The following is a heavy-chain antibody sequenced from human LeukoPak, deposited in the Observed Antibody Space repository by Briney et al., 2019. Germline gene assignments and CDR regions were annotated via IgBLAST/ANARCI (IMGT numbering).Heavy chain of an antibody. J-gene: IGHJ4*02. CDR1: GYTFNDFY. V-gene: IGHV1-2*02. Sequence: ASVKVSCKTSGYTFNDFYIHWLRQAPGQGPEWMGWIMPYNGDTDYAQSSLGRVTMTMDSSNNTAYVELRSLKSDDTAVYDCARGWWGGYVDNWGQGTLITVSS. CDR2: IMPYNGDT. CDR3: ARGWWGGYVDN. D-gene: IGHD3-3*01.